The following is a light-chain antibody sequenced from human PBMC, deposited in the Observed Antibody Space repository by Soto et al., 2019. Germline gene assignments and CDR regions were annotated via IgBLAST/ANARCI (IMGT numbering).Light chain of an antibody. CDR3: QQRSSWPIT. Sequence: EIVLTQSPATLSLSPGERATLSCRASQSVSSYLAWHQQKPGQAPRLLIYDASNRATGIPARFSGSGSGTDFTLTISSLEPEDLAVYYCQQRSSWPITFGQGTRLEIK. CDR1: QSVSSY. CDR2: DAS. V-gene: IGKV3-11*01. J-gene: IGKJ5*01.